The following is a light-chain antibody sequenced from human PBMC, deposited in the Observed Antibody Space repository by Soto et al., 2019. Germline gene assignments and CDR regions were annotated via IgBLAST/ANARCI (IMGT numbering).Light chain of an antibody. CDR1: QSVLSSSDRRNY. J-gene: IGKJ2*01. V-gene: IGKV4-1*01. CDR3: QKYYGTPLT. Sequence: DIVMTQSPDSLAVSLGERATINCKSSQSVLSSSDRRNYLAWYQQKAGQSPRLLIYWASTRESGVPDRFSGSGSGTDFTLTISSLQAEDVAVYFCQKYYGTPLTFGQGTKLEIK. CDR2: WAS.